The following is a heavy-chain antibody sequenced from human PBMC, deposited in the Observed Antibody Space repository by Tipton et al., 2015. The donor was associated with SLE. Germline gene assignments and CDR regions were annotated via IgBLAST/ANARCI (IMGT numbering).Heavy chain of an antibody. V-gene: IGHV3-53*01. Sequence: SLRLYCAASGFSVSSSYMSWVRQAPGKGLEWVSLIYRGGTTYHSDSVKGRFTISRDNSRNTLYLQMSSLRAEDTAVYYCARVSVAGRQAFDFWGQGTMVTVSS. J-gene: IGHJ3*01. CDR2: IYRGGTT. CDR1: GFSVSSSY. CDR3: ARVSVAGRQAFDF. D-gene: IGHD6-6*01.